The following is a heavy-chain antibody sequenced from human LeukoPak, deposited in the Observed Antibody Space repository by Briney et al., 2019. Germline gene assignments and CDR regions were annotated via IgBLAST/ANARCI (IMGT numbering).Heavy chain of an antibody. CDR2: ISAYNGNT. J-gene: IGHJ5*02. CDR3: ARSRGSSTSPQRFDP. CDR1: GYTFTSYG. V-gene: IGHV1-18*01. D-gene: IGHD2-2*01. Sequence: GASVKVSCKASGYTFTSYGISWVRQAPGQGLEWMGWISAYNGNTNYAQKLQGRVTITADKSTSTAYMELSSLRSEDTAVYYCARSRGSSTSPQRFDPWGQGTLVTVSS.